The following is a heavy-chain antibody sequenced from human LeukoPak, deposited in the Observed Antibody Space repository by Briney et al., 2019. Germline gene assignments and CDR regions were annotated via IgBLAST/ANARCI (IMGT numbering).Heavy chain of an antibody. J-gene: IGHJ4*02. V-gene: IGHV3-30-3*01. CDR2: ISYDGSDK. D-gene: IGHD2-15*01. Sequence: GGSLRLSCAASGFTFSDYAMHWVRQAPGKGLEWVTFISYDGSDKYYADSVKGRFTISRDNSKNTLYLQMNSLRAEDTAVYYCANPIVVVVAATPNHYWGQGTLVTVSS. CDR1: GFTFSDYA. CDR3: ANPIVVVVAATPNHY.